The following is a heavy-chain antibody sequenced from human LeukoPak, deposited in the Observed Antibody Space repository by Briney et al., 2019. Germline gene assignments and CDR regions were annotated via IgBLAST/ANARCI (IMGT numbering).Heavy chain of an antibody. V-gene: IGHV3-48*03. D-gene: IGHD5-24*01. CDR3: ARGAGGGGHNSKDY. Sequence: GGSLRLSCAASGFTFSSYEMNWVRQAPGKGLEWVSYISSSGSTIYYADSVKGRFTISRDNAKNSLYLQMNSLRAEDTAVYYCARGAGGGGHNSKDYWGQGTLVTVSS. CDR2: ISSSGSTI. J-gene: IGHJ4*02. CDR1: GFTFSSYE.